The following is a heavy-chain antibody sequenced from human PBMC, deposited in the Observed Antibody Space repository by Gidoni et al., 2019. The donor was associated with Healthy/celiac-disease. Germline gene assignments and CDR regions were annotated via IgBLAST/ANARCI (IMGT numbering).Heavy chain of an antibody. CDR3: ARGIRYYGSGSFFPWRDYYYVMDV. V-gene: IGHV1-18*01. CDR1: GYTFNSYG. CDR2: HSAYNGNK. Sequence: QVQLVQSGAEVKKPGASVKVSCKASGYTFNSYGISWVRQAPGQGLEWMGWHSAYNGNKTNAQKLQARVTMPTDTSTSTAYMERRTLRSDDTAVYYCARGIRYYGSGSFFPWRDYYYVMDVWGQGTTVTVSS. J-gene: IGHJ6*02. D-gene: IGHD3-10*01.